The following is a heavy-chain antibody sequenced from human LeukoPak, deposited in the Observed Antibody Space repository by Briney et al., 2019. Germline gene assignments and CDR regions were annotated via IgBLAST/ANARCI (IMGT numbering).Heavy chain of an antibody. CDR2: IYTSGST. CDR3: ARERGTSGWSGWYYFDY. CDR1: GGSFSGYY. D-gene: IGHD6-19*01. Sequence: PSETLSLTCAVYGGSFSGYYWSWIRQPAGKGLEWIGRIYTSGSTNYNPSLKSRVTMSVDTSKNQFSLKLSSVTAADTAVYYCARERGTSGWSGWYYFDYWGQGTLVTVSS. V-gene: IGHV4-4*07. J-gene: IGHJ4*02.